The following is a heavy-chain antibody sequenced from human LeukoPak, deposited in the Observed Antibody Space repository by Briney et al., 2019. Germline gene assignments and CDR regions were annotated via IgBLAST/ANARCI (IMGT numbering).Heavy chain of an antibody. CDR2: ISAYNGNT. D-gene: IGHD3-22*01. CDR1: GGTFSSYA. J-gene: IGHJ4*02. V-gene: IGHV1-18*01. Sequence: ASVKVSCKASGGTFSSYAISWVRQAPGQGLEWMGWISAYNGNTNYAQKLQGRVTMTTDTSTSTAYMELRSLRSDDTAVYFCARAAGYYDASGYYLYWGQGTLVTVSS. CDR3: ARAAGYYDASGYYLY.